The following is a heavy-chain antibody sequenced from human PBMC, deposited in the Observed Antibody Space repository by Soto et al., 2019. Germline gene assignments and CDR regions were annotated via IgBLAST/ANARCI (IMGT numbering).Heavy chain of an antibody. D-gene: IGHD2-2*01. V-gene: IGHV1-2*04. Sequence: EASVKVSCKASGYTFTGYYMHWVRQAPGQGLEWMGWINPNSGGTNYAQKFQGWVTMTRDTSISTAYMELSRLRSDDTAVYYCARGKTGYCSSTSCYSSLASYGMDVWGQGTTVTVSS. CDR2: INPNSGGT. CDR3: ARGKTGYCSSTSCYSSLASYGMDV. CDR1: GYTFTGYY. J-gene: IGHJ6*02.